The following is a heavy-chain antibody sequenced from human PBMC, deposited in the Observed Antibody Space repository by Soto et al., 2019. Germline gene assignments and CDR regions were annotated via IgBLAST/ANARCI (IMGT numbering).Heavy chain of an antibody. CDR1: GGTFSTYT. CDR3: SIGSWSAETFDI. V-gene: IGHV1-69*02. CDR2: IIPMLAVT. Sequence: QVHLVQSGAEVKKPGSSVKVSCKAAGGTFSTYTLIWVRQAPGQGLEWMGRIIPMLAVTNSAQRFQGRVTLTADKSTRTAFMELTSLRSDYTAVYYCSIGSWSAETFDIWGQGTMVTVSS. D-gene: IGHD2-2*01. J-gene: IGHJ3*02.